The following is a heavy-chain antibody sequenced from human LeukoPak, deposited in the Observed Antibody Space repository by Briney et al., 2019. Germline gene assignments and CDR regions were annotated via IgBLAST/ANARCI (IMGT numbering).Heavy chain of an antibody. J-gene: IGHJ6*02. V-gene: IGHV3-48*03. Sequence: GGSLRLSCAASGFTFSSYEMNWVRQAPGKGLEWVSYISSSGSTIYYADSVEGRFTISRDNAKNSLYLQMNSLRAEDTAVYYCARDRYSGYLLQSHYYGMDVWGQGTTVTVSS. CDR1: GFTFSSYE. CDR2: ISSSGSTI. CDR3: ARDRYSGYLLQSHYYGMDV. D-gene: IGHD5-12*01.